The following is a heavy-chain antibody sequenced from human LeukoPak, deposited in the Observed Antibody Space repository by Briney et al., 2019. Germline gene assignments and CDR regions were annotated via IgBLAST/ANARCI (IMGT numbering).Heavy chain of an antibody. J-gene: IGHJ6*03. Sequence: SETLSLTCTVSGGSISSYYWSWIRQPAGKGLEWIGRIYTSGSTNYNPSLKSRVTTSVDTSKNQFSLKLSSVTAADTAVYYCARFSGTPHYYYYYMDVWGKGTTVTVSS. CDR1: GGSISSYY. V-gene: IGHV4-4*07. D-gene: IGHD1-14*01. CDR2: IYTSGST. CDR3: ARFSGTPHYYYYYMDV.